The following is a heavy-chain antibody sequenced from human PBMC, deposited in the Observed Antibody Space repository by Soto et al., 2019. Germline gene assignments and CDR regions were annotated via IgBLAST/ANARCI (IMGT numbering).Heavy chain of an antibody. CDR1: GFTFSDYY. D-gene: IGHD2-21*01. V-gene: IGHV3-11*06. J-gene: IGHJ5*02. CDR3: SRGGGGGLFDL. CDR2: ISPKGTYR. Sequence: GGSLRLSCATSGFTFSDYYMSWIRQAPGKGLEFVSYISPKGTYRTYADSVKGRLTISRDNAKNSLYLQVNSLRAEDTAVYYCSRGGGGGLFDLWGQGTLVTVSS.